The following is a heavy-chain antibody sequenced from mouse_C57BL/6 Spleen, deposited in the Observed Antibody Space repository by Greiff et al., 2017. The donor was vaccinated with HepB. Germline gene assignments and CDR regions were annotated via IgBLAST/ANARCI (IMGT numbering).Heavy chain of an antibody. D-gene: IGHD2-4*01. CDR3: ARRGDYEDY. CDR2: IDPSDSYT. Sequence: QVQLQQPGAELVKPGASVKLSCKASGYTFTSYWMQWVKQRPGQGLEWIGEIDPSDSYTNYNQKFKGKATLTVDTSSSTAYMQISSLTSEDSAVYYCARRGDYEDYWGQGTTLTVSS. J-gene: IGHJ2*01. V-gene: IGHV1-50*01. CDR1: GYTFTSYW.